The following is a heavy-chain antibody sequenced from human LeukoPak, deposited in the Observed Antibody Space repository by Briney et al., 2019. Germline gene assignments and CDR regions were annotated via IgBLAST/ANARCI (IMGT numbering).Heavy chain of an antibody. V-gene: IGHV3-7*01. D-gene: IGHD3-10*01. J-gene: IGHJ4*02. CDR1: GFTFSSYW. CDR2: IKRDGSEK. Sequence: GGSLRLSCAASGFTFSSYWMSWVRQAPGKGLEWVANIKRDGSEKYYVDSVKGRFTISRDNAKTSLYLQMNSLRVEDTAVYHCARDHYYASDYWGQGTLVTVSS. CDR3: ARDHYYASDY.